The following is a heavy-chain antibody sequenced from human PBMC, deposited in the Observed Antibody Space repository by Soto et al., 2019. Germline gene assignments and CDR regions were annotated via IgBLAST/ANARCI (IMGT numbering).Heavy chain of an antibody. CDR2: IKSKADGGTT. V-gene: IGHV3-15*01. Sequence: EVQLVESGGGLVKPGGSLRLSCAASGFSFSSVWMSWVRQAPGKGLEWVGRIKSKADGGTTEYAAPVKGRFTLSRDDSKNTLSLQMNSVKAEETAVYYCTTVGLIVRAAVASWGQGTRVPVPS. D-gene: IGHD3-16*02. J-gene: IGHJ4*02. CDR3: TTVGLIVRAAVAS. CDR1: GFSFSSVW.